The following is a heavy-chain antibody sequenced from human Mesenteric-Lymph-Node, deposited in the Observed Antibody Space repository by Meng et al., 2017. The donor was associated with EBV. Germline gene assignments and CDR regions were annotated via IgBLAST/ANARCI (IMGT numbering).Heavy chain of an antibody. CDR2: IYYSGST. V-gene: IGHV4-30-4*08. D-gene: IGHD6-19*01. J-gene: IGHJ4*02. CDR1: GVAISSTNYY. CDR3: ARVEQWLLYFDY. Sequence: QVQGSGPGVVKPWAPLSLPCAVSGVAISSTNYYWGWIRQPPGKGLEWIGYIYYSGSTYYNPSLKSRVTISVDTSKNQFSLKLSSVTAADTAVYYCARVEQWLLYFDYWGQGTLVTVSS.